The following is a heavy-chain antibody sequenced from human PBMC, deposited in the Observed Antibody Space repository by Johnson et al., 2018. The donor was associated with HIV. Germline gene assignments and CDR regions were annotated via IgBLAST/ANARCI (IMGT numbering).Heavy chain of an antibody. CDR1: GFTFSSYA. CDR2: ISYDGDTK. D-gene: IGHD1-26*01. Sequence: QVQLVESGGGAVQPGKSLRLYCVVSGFTFSSYAVHWVRQAPGKGLEWVAVISYDGDTKYYADSVKGRFTISRDNSKNSLYLQMNSLRAEDTALYYCASAGSLYAFDIWGQGTMVTVSS. J-gene: IGHJ3*02. V-gene: IGHV3-30-3*01. CDR3: ASAGSLYAFDI.